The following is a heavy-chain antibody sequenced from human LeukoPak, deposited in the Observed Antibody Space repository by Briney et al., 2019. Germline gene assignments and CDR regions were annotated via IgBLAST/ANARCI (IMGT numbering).Heavy chain of an antibody. J-gene: IGHJ6*02. Sequence: ASVKVSCKASGYTFTSYDINWVRQATGQGLEWMGWMNPNSGNTGYAQKFQGRVTMTRNTSISTAYMELSSLRSEDTAVYYCARDRKLWFGEFTVYYYYGMDVWGQGTTVTVSS. V-gene: IGHV1-8*01. D-gene: IGHD3-10*01. CDR1: GYTFTSYD. CDR3: ARDRKLWFGEFTVYYYYGMDV. CDR2: MNPNSGNT.